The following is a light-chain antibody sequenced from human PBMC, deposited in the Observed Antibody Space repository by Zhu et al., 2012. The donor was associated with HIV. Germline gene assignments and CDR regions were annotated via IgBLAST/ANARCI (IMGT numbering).Light chain of an antibody. CDR1: QAISNY. CDR2: AAS. Sequence: AIRMTQSPSSLPASTGDKVTITCRASQAISNYLAWYHQKPGKAPKLLIYAASILQSGVPSRFSGSGSGTEFTLTISSLQPEDFATYYCQHLTIYPTFGGGSKVEIK. V-gene: IGKV1-8*01. CDR3: QHLTIYPT. J-gene: IGKJ4*01.